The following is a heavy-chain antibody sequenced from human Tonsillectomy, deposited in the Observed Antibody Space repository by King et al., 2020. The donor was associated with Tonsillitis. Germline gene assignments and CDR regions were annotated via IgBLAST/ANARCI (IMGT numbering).Heavy chain of an antibody. V-gene: IGHV3-30-3*01. CDR3: TRDGGSYYRRYAFDF. CDR2: ISFDGSNK. Sequence: VQLVESGGGVVQPGRSLRLSCAASGFTFSSYVMHWVRQAPGKGPEWVALISFDGSNKYYADSVKGRFTISRDNYQNTLYLQMNSLRAEDAAVYYCTRDGGSYYRRYAFDFWGQGTLVTVSS. D-gene: IGHD1-26*01. CDR1: GFTFSSYV. J-gene: IGHJ3*01.